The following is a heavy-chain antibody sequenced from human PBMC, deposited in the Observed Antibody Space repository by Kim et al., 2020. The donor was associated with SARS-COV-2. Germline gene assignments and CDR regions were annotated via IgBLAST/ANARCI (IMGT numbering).Heavy chain of an antibody. J-gene: IGHJ6*02. D-gene: IGHD1-26*01. V-gene: IGHV4-4*07. CDR1: GGSISSYY. CDR3: ARDSPPRGWELLSTSYGMDV. CDR2: IYTSGST. Sequence: SETLSLTCTVSGGSISSYYWSWIRQPAGKGLEWIGRIYTSGSTNYNPSLKSLVTMSVDTSKNQFSLKLSSVTAADTAVYYCARDSPPRGWELLSTSYGMDVWGQGTTVTVSS.